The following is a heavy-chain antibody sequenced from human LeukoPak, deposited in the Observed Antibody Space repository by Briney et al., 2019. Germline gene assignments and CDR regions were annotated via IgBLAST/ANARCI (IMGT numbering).Heavy chain of an antibody. V-gene: IGHV4-39*01. CDR3: ARHLVILGYCSGGSCIDFDY. D-gene: IGHD2-15*01. J-gene: IGHJ4*02. CDR2: IYYSGST. CDR1: GGSISSSSYY. Sequence: SETLSLTCTVSGGSISSSSYYWGWIRQPPGKELEWIGSIYYSGSTYYNPSLKSRVTISVDTSKNQFSLKLSSVTAADTAVYYCARHLVILGYCSGGSCIDFDYLGQGTLVTVSS.